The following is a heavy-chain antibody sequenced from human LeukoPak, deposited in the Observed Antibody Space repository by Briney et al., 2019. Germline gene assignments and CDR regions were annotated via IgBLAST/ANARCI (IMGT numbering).Heavy chain of an antibody. CDR1: GFAFSTYW. J-gene: IGHJ4*02. V-gene: IGHV3-74*01. CDR3: ARGTAITAGIDF. D-gene: IGHD6-19*01. CDR2: INPEGAST. Sequence: GGSLRLSCTASGFAFSTYWMFWVRQAPGKGLVWVSQINPEGASTTYGDPAKGRFTASRDNAKNALHLQMNSLRVDDTTVYYCARGTAITAGIDFWGQGTLVTVSS.